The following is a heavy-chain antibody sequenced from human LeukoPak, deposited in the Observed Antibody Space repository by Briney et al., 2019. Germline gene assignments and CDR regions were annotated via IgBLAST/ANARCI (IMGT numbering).Heavy chain of an antibody. CDR2: ISSSSSYI. CDR3: AREELGFDY. CDR1: GFTFSSYS. D-gene: IGHD1-26*01. V-gene: IGHV3-21*01. J-gene: IGHJ4*02. Sequence: GGSLRLSGAASGFTFSSYSMNWVRQAPGKGLEWVSSISSSSSYIYCADSVKGRFTISRDNAKNSLYLQMNSLRAEDTAVYYCAREELGFDYWGQGTLVTVSS.